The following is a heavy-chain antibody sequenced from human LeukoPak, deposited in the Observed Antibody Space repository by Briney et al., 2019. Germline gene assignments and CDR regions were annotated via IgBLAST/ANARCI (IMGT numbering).Heavy chain of an antibody. Sequence: PGGSLRLSCAASGFTVSSNYMSWVRQAPGKGLEWVSVIYSGGSTYYADSVKGRFTISRDSSKNTLFLQMNRLRPEDAAVYYCAKAPATTCRGAYCYPFDYWGQGTLVTVSS. J-gene: IGHJ4*02. CDR1: GFTVSSNY. V-gene: IGHV3-53*01. D-gene: IGHD2-21*01. CDR3: AKAPATTCRGAYCYPFDY. CDR2: IYSGGST.